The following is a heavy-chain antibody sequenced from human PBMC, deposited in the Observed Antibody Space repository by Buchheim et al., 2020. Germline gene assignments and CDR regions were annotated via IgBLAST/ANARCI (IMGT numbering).Heavy chain of an antibody. CDR1: GFNLADYY. D-gene: IGHD2-15*01. V-gene: IGHV3-11*01. CDR3: ARGYWSGGRSYAYPFDL. Sequence: QEHLVESGGGLVKPGGSLRLSCTASGFNLADYYMSWIRQPPGQGLEWVSYINRDGSTIHYADSVKGRVRVSRDNARNSVDLDMDTLRVDDTAVYYCARGYWSGGRSYAYPFDLWGQG. J-gene: IGHJ4*02. CDR2: INRDGSTI.